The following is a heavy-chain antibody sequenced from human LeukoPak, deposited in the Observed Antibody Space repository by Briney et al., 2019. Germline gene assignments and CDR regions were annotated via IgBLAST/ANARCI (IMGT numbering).Heavy chain of an antibody. D-gene: IGHD3-9*01. V-gene: IGHV3-11*01. Sequence: GGSLRLYCAASGFSFSDYYMSWIRQAPGKGLEGVSYISSGGSTLYYADSVKGRFTISRDNAKNSLYLQMNSLRAEDTAVYYCARSLHYDILTGSGMDVWGQGTTVTVSS. CDR3: ARSLHYDILTGSGMDV. CDR1: GFSFSDYY. CDR2: ISSGGSTL. J-gene: IGHJ6*02.